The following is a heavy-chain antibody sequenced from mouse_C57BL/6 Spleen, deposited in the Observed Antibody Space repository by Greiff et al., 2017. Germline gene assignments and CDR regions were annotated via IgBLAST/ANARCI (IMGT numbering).Heavy chain of an antibody. Sequence: QVQLQQPGAELVRPGTSVKLSCKASGYTFTSYWMHWVKQRPGQGLEWIGVIDPSDSYTNYNQKFTGKATLTVDTSSSTAYMQLSSLTSEDSAVYYCARGGLREGYYAMDYWGQGTSVTVSS. J-gene: IGHJ4*01. CDR2: IDPSDSYT. D-gene: IGHD2-2*01. CDR1: GYTFTSYW. V-gene: IGHV1-59*01. CDR3: ARGGLREGYYAMDY.